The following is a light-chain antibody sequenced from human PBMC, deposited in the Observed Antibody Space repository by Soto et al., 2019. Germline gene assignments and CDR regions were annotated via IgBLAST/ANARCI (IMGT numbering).Light chain of an antibody. V-gene: IGKV3-15*01. J-gene: IGKJ1*01. CDR2: GAS. CDR1: QSIGRW. CDR3: RQYNNWLRT. Sequence: MTQSPSTLSASVGXTVXVTXXAXQSIGRWLAWYQQKPGQAPRLLIYGASTRATGIPARFSGSGSGTDSTLTSSSVLSEDSAVYYCRQYNNWLRTFAQGTKVDIK.